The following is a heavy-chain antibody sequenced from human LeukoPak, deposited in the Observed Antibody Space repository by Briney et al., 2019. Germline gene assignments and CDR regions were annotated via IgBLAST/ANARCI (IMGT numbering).Heavy chain of an antibody. J-gene: IGHJ5*02. V-gene: IGHV1-8*01. Sequence: ASVKVSCKASGYTFTSYDINWVRQATGQGLEWMGWMNPNSGNTGYAQKFQGRVTVTRNTSISTAYMELSSLRSEDTAVYYCARAPMVRGVITTRYNWFDPWGQGTLVTVSS. CDR1: GYTFTSYD. CDR3: ARAPMVRGVITTRYNWFDP. CDR2: MNPNSGNT. D-gene: IGHD3-10*01.